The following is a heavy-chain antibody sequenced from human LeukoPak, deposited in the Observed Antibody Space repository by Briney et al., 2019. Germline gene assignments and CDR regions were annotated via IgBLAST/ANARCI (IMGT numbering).Heavy chain of an antibody. D-gene: IGHD4-17*01. CDR3: ARGFGPDGDYLYNWFDP. CDR1: GGSISSYY. Sequence: PSETPSLTCTVSGGSISSYYWSWIRQPAGKGLEWIGRIYTSGSTNYNPSLKSRVTISVDTSKNQFSLKLSSVTAADTAVYYCARGFGPDGDYLYNWFDPWGQGTLVTVSS. CDR2: IYTSGST. J-gene: IGHJ5*02. V-gene: IGHV4-4*07.